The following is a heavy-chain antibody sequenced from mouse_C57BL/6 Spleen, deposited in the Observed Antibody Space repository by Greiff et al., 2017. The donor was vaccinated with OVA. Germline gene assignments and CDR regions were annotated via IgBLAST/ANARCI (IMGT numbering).Heavy chain of an antibody. J-gene: IGHJ4*01. CDR2: IHSDGGST. Sequence: EVQRVESEAGLVQPGSSMKLSCTASGFTFSDYYMAWVRQVPGKGLEWVANIHSDGGSTYYLDSLKSSFIISRDNATNTRYLQMSSLTSEDSATYYCARYYDYYGRYYDMDYWGQGTSVTVSS. CDR1: GFTFSDYY. CDR3: ARYYDYYGRYYDMDY. V-gene: IGHV5-16*01. D-gene: IGHD2-4*01.